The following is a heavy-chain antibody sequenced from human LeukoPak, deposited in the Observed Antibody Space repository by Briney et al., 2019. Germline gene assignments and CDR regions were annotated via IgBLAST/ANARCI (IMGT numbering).Heavy chain of an antibody. D-gene: IGHD5/OR15-5a*01. CDR2: ISYSGTT. J-gene: IGHJ3*02. Sequence: SETLSLTCTVSGGSISSYYWSWIRQPPGKGLEYIGYISYSGTTSYNPSLKSRVTISVDTSKNQFSLKLTSVTAADTAVYYCARDKGLPQAFDIWGQGTMVTVSS. V-gene: IGHV4-59*01. CDR1: GGSISSYY. CDR3: ARDKGLPQAFDI.